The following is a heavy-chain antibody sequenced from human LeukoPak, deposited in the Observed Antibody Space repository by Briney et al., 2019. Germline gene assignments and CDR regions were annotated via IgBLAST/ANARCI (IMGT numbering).Heavy chain of an antibody. CDR2: ISNTDGST. D-gene: IGHD3-10*01. J-gene: IGHJ4*02. V-gene: IGHV3-23*01. CDR3: AKGHYYGSGSLDY. CDR1: GFTFISYA. Sequence: GGPLRLSCAASGFTFISYAMSWVRQAPGKGLEWVSGISNTDGSTYYADSVKGRFTISRDNSKNTLYVQMNSLRAEDTAVYYCAKGHYYGSGSLDYWGQGTLVTVSS.